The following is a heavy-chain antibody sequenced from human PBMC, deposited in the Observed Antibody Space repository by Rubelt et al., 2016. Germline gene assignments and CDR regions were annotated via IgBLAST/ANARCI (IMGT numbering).Heavy chain of an antibody. CDR1: GGSISSYY. Sequence: VSGGSISSYYWSWIRQPAGKGLEWIGRIYTSGSTNYNPSLKSRVTMSVDTSKNQFSLKLSSVTAADTAVYYCASEAEAFWFDPWGQGTLVTVSS. V-gene: IGHV4-4*07. CDR2: IYTSGST. CDR3: ASEAEAFWFDP. J-gene: IGHJ5*02.